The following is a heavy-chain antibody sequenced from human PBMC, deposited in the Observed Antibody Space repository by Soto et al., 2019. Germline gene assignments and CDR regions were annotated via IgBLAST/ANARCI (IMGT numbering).Heavy chain of an antibody. CDR1: GFPFSTYW. V-gene: IGHV3-7*01. D-gene: IGHD2-15*01. J-gene: IGHJ4*01. Sequence: ELQVVESGGGLVQPGGSLRLSCAASGFPFSTYWMSWVRQAPGKGLEWVANINKGGIAKYYVDSVKGRFTISRDDGKNLMYLQRNSLRAEDTAVYDCARMGYCTDGSCYGLAVDFDYWGRGHLVTVSS. CDR3: ARMGYCTDGSCYGLAVDFDY. CDR2: INKGGIAK.